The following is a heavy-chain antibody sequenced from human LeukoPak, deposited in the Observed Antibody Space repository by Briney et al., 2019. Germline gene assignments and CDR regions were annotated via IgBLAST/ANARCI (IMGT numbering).Heavy chain of an antibody. CDR1: GFTFSSYA. Sequence: PGGSLRLSCAASGFTFSSYAMHWVRQAPGKGLEWVAVISYDGSNKYYADSVKGRFTISRDNSKNTLYLQMNSLRAGDTAVYYCAKGGVVIIGGYYYGMDVWGQGTTVTVSS. V-gene: IGHV3-30*04. J-gene: IGHJ6*02. CDR3: AKGGVVIIGGYYYGMDV. CDR2: ISYDGSNK. D-gene: IGHD3-3*01.